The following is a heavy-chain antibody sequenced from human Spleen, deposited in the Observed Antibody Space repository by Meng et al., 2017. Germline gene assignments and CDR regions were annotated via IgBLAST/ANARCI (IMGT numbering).Heavy chain of an antibody. CDR2: INWNGGST. CDR1: GFTFSSYD. Sequence: GESLKISCAGSGFTFSSYDMIWVRQAPGKGLEWVSGINWNGGSTGYADSVKGRFTISRDNSKNTLYLQMNSLRAEDTAVYYCVYSSSWYENFDYWGQGTLVTVSS. V-gene: IGHV3-20*04. CDR3: VYSSSWYENFDY. D-gene: IGHD6-13*01. J-gene: IGHJ4*02.